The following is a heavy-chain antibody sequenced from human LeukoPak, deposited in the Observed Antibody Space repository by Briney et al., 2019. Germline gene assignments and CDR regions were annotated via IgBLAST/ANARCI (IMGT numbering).Heavy chain of an antibody. CDR2: IDYRGST. Sequence: SETLSLTCTVSGGSMNNHYWSWIRQPPGKGMEYIGSIDYRGSTKYNPSLKSRVTISVDTSKNQFSLKLSSVSAADTAVYYCASARTSSRSWFTFDYWGQGILVTVSS. CDR3: ASARTSSRSWFTFDY. D-gene: IGHD6-13*01. CDR1: GGSMNNHY. J-gene: IGHJ4*02. V-gene: IGHV4-59*08.